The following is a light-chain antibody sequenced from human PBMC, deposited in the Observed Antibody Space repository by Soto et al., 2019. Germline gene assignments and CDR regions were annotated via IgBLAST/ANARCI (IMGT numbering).Light chain of an antibody. CDR2: DAS. Sequence: DIQMTQSPSTLSASVGDRVTITCRASQSLSSWLAWYQQKPGKAPKLLIYDASSLESGVPSRFSGSGSGTEFSLTISSLQPDDFATYYCQQYNSYLTFGGGTQVAIK. V-gene: IGKV1-5*01. J-gene: IGKJ4*01. CDR3: QQYNSYLT. CDR1: QSLSSW.